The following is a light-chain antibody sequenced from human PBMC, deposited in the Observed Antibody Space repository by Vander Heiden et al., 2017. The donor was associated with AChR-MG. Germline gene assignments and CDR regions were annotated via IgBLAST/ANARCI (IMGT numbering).Light chain of an antibody. CDR1: QSVSSN. V-gene: IGKV3-15*01. CDR2: GAS. CDR3: QQYNNWPYT. Sequence: DIVMTQSPATLSVSPEERATLPCRASQSVSSNLAWYQQKPGQAPRLLIYGASTRATGIPARFSGSGSGTEFTLTISSLQSEDFAVYYCQQYNNWPYTFGQGTKLEIK. J-gene: IGKJ2*01.